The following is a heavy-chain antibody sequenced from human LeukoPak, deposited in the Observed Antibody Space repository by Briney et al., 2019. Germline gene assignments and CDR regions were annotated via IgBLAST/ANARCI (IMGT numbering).Heavy chain of an antibody. CDR1: GFSNSA. CDR3: VKSAGKDGYRDVLDI. J-gene: IGHJ3*02. V-gene: IGHV3-23*05. D-gene: IGHD5-24*01. CDR2: ISNTGVAT. Sequence: GGSLRLSCAASGFSNSALNWVRQTPGQGLEWFSTISNTGVATYYADSVKGRFTISRDTFRNTLLLQMNSLRADDTAVYYCVKSAGKDGYRDVLDIWGQGTVVTVSS.